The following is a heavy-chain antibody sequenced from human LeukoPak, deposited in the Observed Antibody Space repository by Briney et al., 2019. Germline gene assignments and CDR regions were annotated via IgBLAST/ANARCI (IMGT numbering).Heavy chain of an antibody. V-gene: IGHV3-74*01. CDR2: INSDGSST. Sequence: GGSLRLSCAASGFTFSSYWMHWVRQAPGKGLVWVSRINSDGSSTSYADSVKGRFTISRDNAKNTLYLQMNSLRAEDTAVYYCARDFSEIPHTAMNDYWGQGTLVTVSS. D-gene: IGHD5-18*01. CDR3: ARDFSEIPHTAMNDY. J-gene: IGHJ4*02. CDR1: GFTFSSYW.